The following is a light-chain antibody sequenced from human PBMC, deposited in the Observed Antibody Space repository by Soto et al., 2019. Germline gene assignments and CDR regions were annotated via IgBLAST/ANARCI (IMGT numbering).Light chain of an antibody. J-gene: IGKJ1*01. CDR2: DAS. CDR1: QTISSW. CDR3: QQYNSYSPWT. V-gene: IGKV1-5*01. Sequence: DIQLTQSPSFLSASVGDRVTITCRASQTISSWLAWYQQKPGKAPKLLIYDASSLESGVPSRFSGSGSGTEFILTISSLQPDDFATYYCQQYNSYSPWTFGQGTKVDI.